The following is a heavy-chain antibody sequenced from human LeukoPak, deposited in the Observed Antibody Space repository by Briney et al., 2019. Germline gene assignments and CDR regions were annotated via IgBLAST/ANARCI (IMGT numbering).Heavy chain of an antibody. J-gene: IGHJ4*02. D-gene: IGHD3-10*01. V-gene: IGHV3-20*04. Sequence: GGSLRLSCAASGFIFEDNGMSWVRQAPGKGLEWVSGINWNGETTGYVDSVKGRFTISRDNAKNSLYLQMNSLRAEDTALYYCATHAYYYGSGSYPHYLDYWGQGTLVTVSS. CDR2: INWNGETT. CDR3: ATHAYYYGSGSYPHYLDY. CDR1: GFIFEDNG.